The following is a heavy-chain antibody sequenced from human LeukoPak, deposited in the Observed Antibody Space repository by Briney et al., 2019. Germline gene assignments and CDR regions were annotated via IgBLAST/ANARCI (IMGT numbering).Heavy chain of an antibody. V-gene: IGHV4-30-4*08. CDR2: IYYSGST. D-gene: IGHD2-8*01. CDR3: EVYTNDYYYYMDV. J-gene: IGHJ6*03. CDR1: GGSISSGDYY. Sequence: SQTLSLTCTVSGGSISSGDYYWSWIRQPPGKGLEWIGYIYYSGSTYYNPSLKSRVTISVDTSKNQFSLKLSSVTAADTAVYYCEVYTNDYYYYMDVWGKGTTVTVSS.